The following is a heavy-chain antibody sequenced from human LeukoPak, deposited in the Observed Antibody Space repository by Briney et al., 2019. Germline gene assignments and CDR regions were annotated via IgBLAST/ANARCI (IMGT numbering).Heavy chain of an antibody. CDR1: GYTFTHYY. V-gene: IGHV1-46*01. CDR2: INPTASST. Sequence: ASVHVSCKASGYTFTHYYMHWVRQAPGQGLEWMGLINPTASSTNYAQKFRGRVTMTRDTSTTTVYMELSSLRSEDTAVYYCAREESGGYFDYWGQGTLVTVSS. J-gene: IGHJ4*02. D-gene: IGHD2-8*02. CDR3: AREESGGYFDY.